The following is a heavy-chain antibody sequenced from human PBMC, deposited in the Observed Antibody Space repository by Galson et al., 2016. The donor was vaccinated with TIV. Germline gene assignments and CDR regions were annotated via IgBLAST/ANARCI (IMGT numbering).Heavy chain of an antibody. CDR1: GYTFTGYY. V-gene: IGHV1-2*02. CDR2: INPDSGDT. D-gene: IGHD3-10*01. CDR3: ARALNYGMDV. Sequence: SVKVSCKASGYTFTGYYMHWVRQAPGQGLEWMGWINPDSGDTNSAQEFQGRVTMTRDTSITTAYMGVSRLRSDDTAVYFCARALNYGMDVWGQGTTVTVSS. J-gene: IGHJ6*02.